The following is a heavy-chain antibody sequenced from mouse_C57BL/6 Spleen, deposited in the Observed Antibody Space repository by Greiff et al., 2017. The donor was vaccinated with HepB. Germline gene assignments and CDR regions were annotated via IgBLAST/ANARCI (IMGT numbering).Heavy chain of an antibody. V-gene: IGHV1-54*01. CDR2: INPGSGGT. CDR3: ARRDYYGSSWYFDV. J-gene: IGHJ1*03. D-gene: IGHD1-1*01. Sequence: VKLQQSGAELVRPGTSVKVSCKASGYAFTNYLIEWVKQRPGQGLEWIGVINPGSGGTNYNEKFKGKATLTADKSSSTAYMQLSSLTSEDSAVYFCARRDYYGSSWYFDVWGTGTTVTVSS. CDR1: GYAFTNYL.